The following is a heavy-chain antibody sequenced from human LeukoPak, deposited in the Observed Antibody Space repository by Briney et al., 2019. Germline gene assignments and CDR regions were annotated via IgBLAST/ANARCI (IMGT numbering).Heavy chain of an antibody. CDR2: IYSGGST. J-gene: IGHJ6*03. D-gene: IGHD3-10*01. Sequence: GGSLRLSRAASGFTVSSNYMSWVRQAPGKGLEWVSVIYSGGSTYYADSVKGRFTISRDNSKNTLYLQMNSLRAEDTAVYYCASERITMVRGVIPYYYMDVWGKGTTVTVSS. CDR3: ASERITMVRGVIPYYYMDV. V-gene: IGHV3-53*01. CDR1: GFTVSSNY.